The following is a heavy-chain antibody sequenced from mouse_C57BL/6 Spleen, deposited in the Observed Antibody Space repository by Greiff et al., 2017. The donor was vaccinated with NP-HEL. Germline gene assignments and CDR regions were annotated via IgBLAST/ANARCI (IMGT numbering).Heavy chain of an antibody. CDR1: GYSITSGYY. CDR3: ARHYYSNYYAMDY. V-gene: IGHV3-6*01. CDR2: ISYDGSN. Sequence: EVQLVESGPGLVKPSQSLSLTCSVTGYSITSGYYWNWIRQFPGNKLERMGYISYDGSNNYNPSLKNRISITRDTSKNQFFLKLNSVTTEDTATYYGARHYYSNYYAMDYWGQGTSVTVSS. D-gene: IGHD2-5*01. J-gene: IGHJ4*01.